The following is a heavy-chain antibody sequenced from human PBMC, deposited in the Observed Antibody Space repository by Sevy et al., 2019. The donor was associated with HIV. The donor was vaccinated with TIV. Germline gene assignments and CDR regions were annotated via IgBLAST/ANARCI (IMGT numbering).Heavy chain of an antibody. D-gene: IGHD6-13*01. CDR2: TTNKADGYTT. V-gene: IGHV3-72*01. CDR3: ATHAGIAAAGRVFDY. CDR1: GFTFSDHY. Sequence: GGSLRLSCVASGFTFSDHYMEWVRQAPGNGLEWVGRTTNKADGYTTEYAASVKGRFTISRDESKNSLYVQMNSLKAEDTAVYYCATHAGIAAAGRVFDYSGQGTLVTVSS. J-gene: IGHJ4*02.